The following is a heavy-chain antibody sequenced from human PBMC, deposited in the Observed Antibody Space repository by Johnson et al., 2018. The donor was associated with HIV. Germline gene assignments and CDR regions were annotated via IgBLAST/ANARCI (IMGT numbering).Heavy chain of an antibody. CDR3: ARMTHYNFWGGDTFDI. D-gene: IGHD3-3*01. CDR1: GFSFSTYG. CDR2: IRYDGSEK. Sequence: QVQLVESEGGVVQPGGSLRLSCAASGFSFSTYGMYWVRQAPGKGLEWVAFIRYDGSEKYYVDSVKGRFTISRDNAKNSLSLQMNSLRAEDTAVYYCARMTHYNFWGGDTFDIWGQGTVVTVSS. J-gene: IGHJ3*02. V-gene: IGHV3-30*02.